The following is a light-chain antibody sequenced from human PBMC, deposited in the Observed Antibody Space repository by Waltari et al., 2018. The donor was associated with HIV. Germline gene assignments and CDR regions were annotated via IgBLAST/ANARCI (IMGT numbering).Light chain of an antibody. CDR2: GAS. J-gene: IGKJ1*01. Sequence: EVVLTQSPGPLSLSPGERATLPCRASQSVSSNVVAWYQQKPGQAPRLLIYGASSRATGIPDRFSGSGSGTDFTLTISRLEPEDFAVYYCQQYGSSPRTFGQGTQVEIK. CDR3: QQYGSSPRT. CDR1: QSVSSNV. V-gene: IGKV3-20*01.